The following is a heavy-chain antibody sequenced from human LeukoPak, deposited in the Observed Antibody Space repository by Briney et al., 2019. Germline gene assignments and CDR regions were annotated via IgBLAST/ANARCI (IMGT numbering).Heavy chain of an antibody. Sequence: SGGSLRLSCAASGFTFSRYWMSWVRQAPGKGLEWVSSISGSGGSTYYADSVKGRFTISRDNSKNTLYLQMDSLRAEDTAVYYCAKDWTGTKPFDLWGRGTLVTVSS. V-gene: IGHV3-23*01. CDR2: ISGSGGST. J-gene: IGHJ2*01. CDR1: GFTFSRYW. CDR3: AKDWTGTKPFDL. D-gene: IGHD3/OR15-3a*01.